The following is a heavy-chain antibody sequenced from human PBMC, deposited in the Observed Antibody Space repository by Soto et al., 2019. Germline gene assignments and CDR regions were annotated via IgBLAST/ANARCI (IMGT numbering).Heavy chain of an antibody. CDR2: IYHSGRT. V-gene: IGHV4-38-2*02. J-gene: IGHJ4*02. CDR1: GYSITSCYY. D-gene: IGHD3-16*01. CDR3: ARDGGSLGPDLDY. Sequence: LSLSCTVSGYSITSCYYWAWIRQSPGKGLEWIAYIYHSGRTYYNPSLKSRLTISVDTSKNQFSLKLTSVTAADTAVYFCARDGGSLGPDLDYWGQGTLVTVSS.